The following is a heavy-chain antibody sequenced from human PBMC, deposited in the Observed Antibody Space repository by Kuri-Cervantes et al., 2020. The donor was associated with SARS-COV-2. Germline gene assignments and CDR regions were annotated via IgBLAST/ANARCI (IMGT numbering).Heavy chain of an antibody. Sequence: KVSCKGSGYSFTSYWIGLVRQMPGKGLEWMGIIYPGDSDTRYSPSFQGQVTISADKSISTAYLQWSSLKASDTAMYYCARRRDFWSGSPFDYWGQGTLVTVSS. CDR2: IYPGDSDT. D-gene: IGHD3-3*01. V-gene: IGHV5-51*01. J-gene: IGHJ4*02. CDR1: GYSFTSYW. CDR3: ARRRDFWSGSPFDY.